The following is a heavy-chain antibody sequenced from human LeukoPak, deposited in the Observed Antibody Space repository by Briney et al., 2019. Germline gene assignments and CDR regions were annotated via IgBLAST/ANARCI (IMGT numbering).Heavy chain of an antibody. Sequence: GGSLRLSCAASGFTFSSYSMNWVRQAPGKGLEWVSYISSRSSTIDYADSVKGRFTISRDNSKNTLYLQMNSLRAEDTAVYYCARGGSTLTPPDPWGQGTLVTVSS. CDR1: GFTFSSYS. CDR3: ARGGSTLTPPDP. CDR2: ISSRSSTI. D-gene: IGHD6-13*01. J-gene: IGHJ5*02. V-gene: IGHV3-48*01.